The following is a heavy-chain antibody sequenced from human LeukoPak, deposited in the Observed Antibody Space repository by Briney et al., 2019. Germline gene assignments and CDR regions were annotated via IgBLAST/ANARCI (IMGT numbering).Heavy chain of an antibody. CDR1: GGSISSYY. J-gene: IGHJ6*03. V-gene: IGHV4-59*01. CDR3: ARVSSGWFPGYYYYMDV. D-gene: IGHD6-19*01. Sequence: SETRSLTCTVSGGSISSYYWSWIRQPPGKGLEWIGYIYYSGSTNYNPSLKSRVTISVDTSKNQFSLKLSSVTAADTAVYYCARVSSGWFPGYYYYMDVWGKGTTVTVSS. CDR2: IYYSGST.